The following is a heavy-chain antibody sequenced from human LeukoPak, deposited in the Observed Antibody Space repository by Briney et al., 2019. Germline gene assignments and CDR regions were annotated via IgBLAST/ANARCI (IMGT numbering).Heavy chain of an antibody. Sequence: GGSLRLSCAASGFTFSSYSMNWVRQAPGKGLEWVSSISSSSSYIYYADSVKGRFTISRDNAKNSLYLQMNSLRAEDTAVYYCASWGWRDGYTPTFDYWGQGTLVTVSS. CDR2: ISSSSSYI. J-gene: IGHJ4*02. CDR3: ASWGWRDGYTPTFDY. V-gene: IGHV3-21*04. D-gene: IGHD5-24*01. CDR1: GFTFSSYS.